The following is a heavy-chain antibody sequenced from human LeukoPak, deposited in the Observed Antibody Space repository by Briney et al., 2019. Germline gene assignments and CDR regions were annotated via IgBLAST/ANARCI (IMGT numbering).Heavy chain of an antibody. D-gene: IGHD3-10*01. J-gene: IGHJ4*02. CDR3: AKESITMVRGVIISSDYYFDY. V-gene: IGHV3-38-3*01. Sequence: GGSLRLSCAASGFTVSSNEMSWVRQAPGKGLEWVSSISGGSTYYADSRKGRFTISRDNSKNTLYLQMNSLRAEDTAVYYCAKESITMVRGVIISSDYYFDYWGQGTLVTVSS. CDR1: GFTVSSNE. CDR2: ISGGST.